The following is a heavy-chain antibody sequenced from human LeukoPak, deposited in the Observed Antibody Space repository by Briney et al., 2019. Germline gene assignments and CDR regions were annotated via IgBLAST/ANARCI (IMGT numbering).Heavy chain of an antibody. CDR1: GYSISSGYY. V-gene: IGHV4-38-2*02. Sequence: SETLSLTCTVSGYSISSGYYWGWIRQPPVQGLEWIGSIYHSGSTYYNPSLKSRVTISVDTSKNQFSLKLSSVTAADTAVYYCARVGYSGYDYVVGAFDIWGQGTMVTVSS. D-gene: IGHD5-12*01. J-gene: IGHJ3*02. CDR2: IYHSGST. CDR3: ARVGYSGYDYVVGAFDI.